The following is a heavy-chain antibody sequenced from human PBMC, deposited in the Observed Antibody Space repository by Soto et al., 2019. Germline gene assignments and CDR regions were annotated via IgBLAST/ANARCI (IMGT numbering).Heavy chain of an antibody. V-gene: IGHV4-59*01. CDR3: ARRYSSGFDY. D-gene: IGHD6-19*01. Sequence: SETLSLTCTVSGGSISSYYWSWIRQPPGKGLEWIGYIYYSGSTNYNPSLKSRVTISVDTSKNQFSLKLSSVTAADTAVYYCARRYSSGFDYWGQGTLVTVYS. CDR1: GGSISSYY. J-gene: IGHJ4*02. CDR2: IYYSGST.